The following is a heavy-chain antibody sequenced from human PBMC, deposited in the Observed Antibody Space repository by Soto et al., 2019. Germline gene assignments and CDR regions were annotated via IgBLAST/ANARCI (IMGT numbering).Heavy chain of an antibody. D-gene: IGHD3-10*01. CDR3: VRSYKGAD. J-gene: IGHJ4*02. CDR2: IYYSGST. CDR1: GGSISSYY. Sequence: SETLSLTCTVSGGSISSYYWSWIRQPPGKGLEWIGYIYYSGSTNYNPSLKSRVTISVDASKNQFSLRLISVTAADTAVYYCVRSYKGADWGQGALVTVSS. V-gene: IGHV4-59*01.